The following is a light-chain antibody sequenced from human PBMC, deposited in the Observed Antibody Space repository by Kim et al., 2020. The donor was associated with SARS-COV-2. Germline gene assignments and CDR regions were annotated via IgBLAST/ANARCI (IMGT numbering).Light chain of an antibody. CDR1: SSDVGSYNR. V-gene: IGLV2-23*02. J-gene: IGLJ3*02. Sequence: QSALTQPASVSGSPGQSITISCTGTSSDVGSYNRVSWYQQYPGKAPKVMISVVTKRPSGVSNRFSGSKSGNTASLTISGLQAEDEADYYCCSYAGSATWVFGGGTKLTVL. CDR2: VVT. CDR3: CSYAGSATWV.